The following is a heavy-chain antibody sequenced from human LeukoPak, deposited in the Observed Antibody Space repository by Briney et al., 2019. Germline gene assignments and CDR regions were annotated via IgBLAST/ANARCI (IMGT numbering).Heavy chain of an antibody. V-gene: IGHV1-2*04. J-gene: IGHJ4*02. CDR3: ARGPRAAADDY. CDR1: GYTFTGYY. D-gene: IGHD6-13*01. Sequence: ASVKVSCKASGYTFTGYYMHWVRQAPGQRLEWMGWINPNSGGTNYAQKFQGWVTMTRDTSISTAYMELTSLTSEDTAVYYCARGPRAAADDYWGQGTLVTVSS. CDR2: INPNSGGT.